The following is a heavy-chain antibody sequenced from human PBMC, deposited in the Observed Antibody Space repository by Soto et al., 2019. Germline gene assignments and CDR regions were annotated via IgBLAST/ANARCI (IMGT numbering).Heavy chain of an antibody. CDR3: ARSDYYDSSGYYPLDN. Sequence: LALTCAVSGGSISSGGYSWSWIRQPPGKGLECSGYIYHSGSTYYNPSLKSRVTISVDRAKNQVSLKLSAVTVADTAVYYCARSDYYDSSGYYPLDNWGQG. V-gene: IGHV4-30-2*01. CDR1: GGSISSGGYS. J-gene: IGHJ4*02. D-gene: IGHD3-22*01. CDR2: IYHSGST.